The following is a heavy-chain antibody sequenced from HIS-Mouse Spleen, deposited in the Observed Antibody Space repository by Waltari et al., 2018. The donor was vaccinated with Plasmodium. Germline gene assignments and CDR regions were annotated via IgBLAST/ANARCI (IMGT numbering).Heavy chain of an antibody. V-gene: IGHV1-2*02. D-gene: IGHD6-13*01. J-gene: IGHJ1*01. CDR2: INPNSGGK. Sequence: QVQLVQSGAEVKKPGASVKVSCKASGYTFTGYYMHWVRQAPGQGLEWRGWINPNSGGKNYAQKFQGRVTMTRDTSISTAYMELSRLRSDDTAVYYCARVLGYKAAAGTFVEYFQHWGQGTLVTVSS. CDR3: ARVLGYKAAAGTFVEYFQH. CDR1: GYTFTGYY.